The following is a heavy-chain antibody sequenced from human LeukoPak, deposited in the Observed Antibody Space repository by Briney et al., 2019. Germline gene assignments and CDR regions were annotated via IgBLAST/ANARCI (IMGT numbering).Heavy chain of an antibody. D-gene: IGHD3-3*01. CDR2: IILIFGTA. V-gene: IGHV1-69*13. J-gene: IGHJ6*02. Sequence: ASVKVSCKASGGTFSSYAISWVRQAPGQGLEWMGGIILIFGTANYAQKFQGRVTITADESTSTAYMELSSLRSEDTAVYYCARNYDFWSGYPYYYGMDVWGQGTTVTVSS. CDR3: ARNYDFWSGYPYYYGMDV. CDR1: GGTFSSYA.